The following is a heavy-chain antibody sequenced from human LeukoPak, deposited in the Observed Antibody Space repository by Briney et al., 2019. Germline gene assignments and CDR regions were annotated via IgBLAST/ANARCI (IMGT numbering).Heavy chain of an antibody. Sequence: PSQTLSLTCAISGDSVSSNNVGWNWIRQSPSRGLEWLGRTYYSSNWYYDYAVSVKSRIIINPDTSKNQFSLQLSSVTAADTAVYYCARQYNWNYVERWGQGTLVTVSS. CDR3: ARQYNWNYVER. CDR2: TYYSSNWYY. CDR1: GDSVSSNNVG. D-gene: IGHD1-7*01. V-gene: IGHV6-1*01. J-gene: IGHJ4*02.